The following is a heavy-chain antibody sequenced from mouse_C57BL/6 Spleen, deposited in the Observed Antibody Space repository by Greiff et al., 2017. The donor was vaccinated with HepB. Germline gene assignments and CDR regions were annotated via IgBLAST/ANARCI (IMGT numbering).Heavy chain of an antibody. CDR3: AIYYDYDENFDV. V-gene: IGHV1-74*01. CDR1: GYTFTSYW. J-gene: IGHJ1*03. CDR2: IHPSDSDT. D-gene: IGHD2-4*01. Sequence: QVQLQQPGAELVKPGASVKVSYKASGYTFTSYWMHWVKQRPGQGLEWIGRIHPSDSDTNYNQKFKGKATLTVDKSSSTAYMQLSSLTSEDSAVYYCAIYYDYDENFDVWGTGTTVTVSS.